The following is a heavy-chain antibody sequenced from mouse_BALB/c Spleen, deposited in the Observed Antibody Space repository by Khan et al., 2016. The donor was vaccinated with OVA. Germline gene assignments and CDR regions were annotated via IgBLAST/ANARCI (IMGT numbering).Heavy chain of an antibody. Sequence: QIQLVQSGPELKKPGETVKISCKASGHTFTNYGMNWVKQPPGKGLKWMGWINTYTGEPTYADDFNGRFAFSLETSASTAYLQINNLKNEDTATYFGARPAYVSYAMDNWGQGTSVTVSS. D-gene: IGHD1-1*01. J-gene: IGHJ4*01. CDR2: INTYTGEP. V-gene: IGHV9-3-1*01. CDR1: GHTFTNYG. CDR3: ARPAYVSYAMDN.